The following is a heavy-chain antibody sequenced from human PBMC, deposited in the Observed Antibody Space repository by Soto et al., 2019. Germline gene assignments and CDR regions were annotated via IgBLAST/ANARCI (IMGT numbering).Heavy chain of an antibody. CDR1: AFSLSTGGVA. J-gene: IGHJ6*04. CDR3: IQSRCGVESLQSYASYYYYGMDV. V-gene: IGHV2-5*02. D-gene: IGHD2-21*01. CDR2: SYWDDDK. Sequence: QITLKESGPTLVKPTQTLTLTCTFSAFSLSTGGVAGGWIRPPPGKDLEWLALSYWDDDKRYSPSRRSRLTITKDTSKNQVDLTMTNMDPEDTATYYWIQSRCGVESLQSYASYYYYGMDVWGKGTTITGSS.